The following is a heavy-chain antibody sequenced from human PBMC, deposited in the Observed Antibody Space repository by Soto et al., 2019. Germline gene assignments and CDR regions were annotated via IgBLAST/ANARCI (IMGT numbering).Heavy chain of an antibody. CDR3: ARGLAAQSFYFDF. D-gene: IGHD3-16*02. V-gene: IGHV4-34*01. J-gene: IGHJ4*02. CDR1: GGSFSTNH. Sequence: QVQLHQWGAGLVRPSETLALTCAVNGGSFSTNHWNWIRQSPGKGLEWIGEISPDGATNFNPTLKRRLSMSVETSKRQFSLHLTSVTAADTAVYFCARGLAAQSFYFDFWGQGTLVTVSS. CDR2: ISPDGAT.